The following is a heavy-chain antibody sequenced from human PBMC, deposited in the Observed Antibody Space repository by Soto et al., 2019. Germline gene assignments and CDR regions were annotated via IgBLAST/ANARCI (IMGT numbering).Heavy chain of an antibody. D-gene: IGHD1-26*01. CDR3: ARVKWRSY. J-gene: IGHJ4*02. CDR2: ISYDGSNK. Sequence: QVQLVESGGGVVQPGRSLRLSCAASGFTFSSYAMHWVRQAPGKGLEWVAVISYDGSNKYYADSVKGRFTISRDNSKNKLYLQMNSLRAEDTAVHYCARVKWRSYWGQGTLVTVSS. V-gene: IGHV3-30-3*01. CDR1: GFTFSSYA.